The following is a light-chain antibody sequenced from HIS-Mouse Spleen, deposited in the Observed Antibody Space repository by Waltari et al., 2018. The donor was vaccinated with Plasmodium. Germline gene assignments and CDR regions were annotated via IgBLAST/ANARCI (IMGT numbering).Light chain of an antibody. V-gene: IGKV4-1*01. J-gene: IGKJ4*01. Sequence: DIVMTQSPDSLPVSLGESATINSKSSQSVLSSSNNKNYLAWYQQKPGQPPKLLIYWASTRESGVPDRFSGSGSGTDFTLTISSLQAEDVAVYYCQQYYSTPLTFGGGTKVEIK. CDR1: QSVLSSSNNKNY. CDR3: QQYYSTPLT. CDR2: WAS.